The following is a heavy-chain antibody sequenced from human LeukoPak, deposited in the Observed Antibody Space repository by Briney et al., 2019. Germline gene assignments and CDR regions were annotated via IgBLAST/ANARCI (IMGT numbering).Heavy chain of an antibody. J-gene: IGHJ4*02. D-gene: IGHD1-26*01. CDR3: ARDPVEWEQLLDY. CDR2: MNKDGSEK. Sequence: GGSLRLYCAASGLIFSSYWMGWVRQAPGKRPEWVANMNKDGSEKYYADSVKGRFTISRDNARNSVYLQMNSLRVEDTAVYYCARDPVEWEQLLDYWGQGTLVTVSS. CDR1: GLIFSSYW. V-gene: IGHV3-7*01.